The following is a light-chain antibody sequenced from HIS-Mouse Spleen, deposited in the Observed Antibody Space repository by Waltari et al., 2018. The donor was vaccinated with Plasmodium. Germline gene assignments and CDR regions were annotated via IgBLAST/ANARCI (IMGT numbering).Light chain of an antibody. V-gene: IGLV3-1*01. J-gene: IGLJ2*01. CDR2: QDS. Sequence: SSDLTQQLSASVTPAQPACHTCCADGWGDNYACGYRQKSGQSPVLVIYQDSKRPSGIPERFSGSNSGNTATLTISGTQAMDEADYYCQAWDSSTVVFGGGTKLTVL. CDR1: GWGDNY. CDR3: QAWDSSTVV.